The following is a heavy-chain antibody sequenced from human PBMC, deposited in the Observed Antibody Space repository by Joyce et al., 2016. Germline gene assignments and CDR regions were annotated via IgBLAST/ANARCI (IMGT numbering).Heavy chain of an antibody. CDR1: GFTVSNNY. CDR2: IYSGGDT. V-gene: IGHV3-53*01. CDR3: ARVPGFH. Sequence: EVQLVESGGGLIQPGGSLRLSCEASGFTVSNNYMTWVRQAPGKGLAWVSFIYSGGDTYYADSVKGRFTISRDKNTLYLQMNSLRVEDTAVYYCARVPGFHWGQGTLVTVSS. J-gene: IGHJ4*02.